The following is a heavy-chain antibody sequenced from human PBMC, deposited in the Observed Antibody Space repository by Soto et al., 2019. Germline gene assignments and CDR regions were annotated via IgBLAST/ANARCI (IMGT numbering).Heavy chain of an antibody. J-gene: IGHJ6*02. CDR3: ARNPGYCSGGSCSQPYYYYYGMDV. D-gene: IGHD2-15*01. CDR2: IIPIFGTA. CDR1: GGTFSSYA. V-gene: IGHV1-69*01. Sequence: QVQLVQSGAEVKKPGSSVQVSCKASGGTFSSYAISWVRQAPGQGLEWMGGIIPIFGTANYAQKFQGRVTITADESTSTAYMELSSLRAEDTAVYYCARNPGYCSGGSCSQPYYYYYGMDVWGQGTTVTVSS.